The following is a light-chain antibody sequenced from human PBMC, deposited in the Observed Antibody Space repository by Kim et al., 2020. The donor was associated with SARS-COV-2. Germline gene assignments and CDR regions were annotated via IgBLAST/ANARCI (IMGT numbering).Light chain of an antibody. CDR2: NKS. Sequence: QSVLTQPPSASGTPGQRVTISCSGSRSNIGSNTVNWYQHVPGTAPKLLIFNKSRRPSGVPDRFSGSKSDTSASLVISGLQSEDEADYYCATWDDTLEGPVFGGGTQVTVL. CDR1: RSNIGSNT. J-gene: IGLJ6*01. V-gene: IGLV1-44*01. CDR3: ATWDDTLEGPV.